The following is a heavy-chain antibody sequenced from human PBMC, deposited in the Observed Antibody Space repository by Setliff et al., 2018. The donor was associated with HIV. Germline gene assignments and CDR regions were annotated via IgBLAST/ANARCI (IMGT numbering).Heavy chain of an antibody. Sequence: GGSLRLSCAASGFTFRNYNFNWVRQAPGRGLEWVGHIRSKTDGGTTDYAAPVKGRFTISRDDSKNTLYLQMNSLKIEDTAVYYCTTGTRLVDWGQGALVTVS. CDR1: GFTFRNYN. D-gene: IGHD2-21*01. CDR2: IRSKTDGGTT. V-gene: IGHV3-15*01. J-gene: IGHJ4*02. CDR3: TTGTRLVD.